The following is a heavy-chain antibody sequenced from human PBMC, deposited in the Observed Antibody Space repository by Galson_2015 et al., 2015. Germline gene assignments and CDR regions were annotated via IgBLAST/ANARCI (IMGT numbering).Heavy chain of an antibody. CDR1: GGTFSSYA. CDR2: IIPIFGTA. D-gene: IGHD1-1*01. V-gene: IGHV1-69*13. CDR3: ARDGRRPEDSWNGV. J-gene: IGHJ4*02. Sequence: SVKVSCKASGGTFSSYAISWVRQAPGQGLEWMGGIIPIFGTANYAQKFQGRVTITADESTSTAYMELSSLRSEDAAVYYCARDGRRPEDSWNGVWGQGTLVTVSS.